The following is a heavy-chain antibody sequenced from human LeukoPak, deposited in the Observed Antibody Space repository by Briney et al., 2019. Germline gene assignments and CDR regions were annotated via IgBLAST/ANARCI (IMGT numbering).Heavy chain of an antibody. Sequence: ASVKVSCKASGYTFTGYYMHWVRQAPGQGLEWMGWINPNSGGTNYAQKFQGRVTMTRDTSIGTAYMELSRLRSDDTAVYYCARENLQLERHYYYYYGMDVWGQGTTVTVSS. V-gene: IGHV1-2*02. J-gene: IGHJ6*02. CDR1: GYTFTGYY. CDR2: INPNSGGT. CDR3: ARENLQLERHYYYYYGMDV. D-gene: IGHD1-1*01.